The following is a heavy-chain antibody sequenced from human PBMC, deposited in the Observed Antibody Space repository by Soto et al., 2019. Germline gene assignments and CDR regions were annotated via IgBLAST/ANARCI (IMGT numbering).Heavy chain of an antibody. Sequence: PGESLKISCKGSGYSFTSYWIGWVRQMPGKGLEWMGIIYPGDSDTRYSPSFQGQVTISADKSISTAYLQWSSLKASDTAMYYCARAGFHYYGSGSLRGFDPWGQGTLVTVSS. CDR1: GYSFTSYW. CDR3: ARAGFHYYGSGSLRGFDP. CDR2: IYPGDSDT. J-gene: IGHJ5*02. D-gene: IGHD3-10*01. V-gene: IGHV5-51*01.